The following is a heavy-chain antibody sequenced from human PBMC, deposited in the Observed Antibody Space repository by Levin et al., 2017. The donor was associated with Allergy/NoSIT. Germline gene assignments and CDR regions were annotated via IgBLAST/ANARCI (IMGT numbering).Heavy chain of an antibody. CDR2: IDPSDSYT. CDR3: ARYCSGGSCRTEDFDS. J-gene: IGHJ4*02. V-gene: IGHV5-10-1*01. CDR1: GYSFTTYW. D-gene: IGHD2-15*01. Sequence: GESLKISCKGSGYSFTTYWINWARQMPGKGLEWLGRIDPSDSYTNYSPSFQGHVTISADKSISTAYLQWSSLKASDTAMYYCARYCSGGSCRTEDFDSWGQGTLVTVSS.